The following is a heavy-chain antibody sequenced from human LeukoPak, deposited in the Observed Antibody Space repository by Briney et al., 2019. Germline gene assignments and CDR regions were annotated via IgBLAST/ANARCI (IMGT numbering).Heavy chain of an antibody. CDR1: GYTFTSYG. D-gene: IGHD3-3*02. CDR3: ARRVISRNYHYYMDV. J-gene: IGHJ6*03. Sequence: ASVKVSCKASGYTFTSYGISWVRQAPGQGLEWMGWISAYNGNTNYAQKLQGRVTMTTDTSTSTAYMELRSLRSDDTAVYYCARRVISRNYHYYMDVWGKGTTVTVSS. V-gene: IGHV1-18*01. CDR2: ISAYNGNT.